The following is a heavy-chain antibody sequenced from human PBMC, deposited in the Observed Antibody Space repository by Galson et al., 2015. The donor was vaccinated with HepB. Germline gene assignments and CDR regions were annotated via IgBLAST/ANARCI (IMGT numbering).Heavy chain of an antibody. J-gene: IGHJ5*02. V-gene: IGHV2-70*12. CDR2: IDWDDDK. Sequence: PALVKPTQTLTLTCTFSGFSLSTSGMCVSWIRQPPGKALEWLALIDWDDDKYYSTSLKTRLTISKDTSKNQVVLTMTNMDPVDTATYYCAHTESYCSSTSCYGWFDPWGQGTLVTVSS. D-gene: IGHD2-2*01. CDR3: AHTESYCSSTSCYGWFDP. CDR1: GFSLSTSGMC.